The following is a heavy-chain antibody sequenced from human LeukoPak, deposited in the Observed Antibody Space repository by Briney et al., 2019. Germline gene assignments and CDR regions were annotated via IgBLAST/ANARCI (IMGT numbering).Heavy chain of an antibody. J-gene: IGHJ4*02. CDR2: IYPDDSDT. CDR1: GYNFAKYW. CDR3: ARRRYTQTPGDS. V-gene: IGHV5-51*01. Sequence: GESLKISCKASGYNFAKYWIVWVRQMPGKGLEWMGIIYPDDSDTRYNPSFRGQVTISADKSISTAYLQWSSLKASDTAMYYCARRRYTQTPGDSWGQGTLVTVSS. D-gene: IGHD4-23*01.